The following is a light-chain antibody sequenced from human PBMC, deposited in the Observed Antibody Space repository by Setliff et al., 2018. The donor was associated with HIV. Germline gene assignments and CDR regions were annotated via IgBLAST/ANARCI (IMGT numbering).Light chain of an antibody. CDR1: QNISSTS. CDR3: QHYGSPPLT. V-gene: IGKV3-20*01. Sequence: EIVLTQSPGTLSLSPGERATLSCRASQNISSTSLAWYQQKPGQTPRLLIYGASSRATGIPDRFSGSGSGADFTLSISRLEPEDFAVYFCQHYGSPPLTFGGGTKVDIK. CDR2: GAS. J-gene: IGKJ4*01.